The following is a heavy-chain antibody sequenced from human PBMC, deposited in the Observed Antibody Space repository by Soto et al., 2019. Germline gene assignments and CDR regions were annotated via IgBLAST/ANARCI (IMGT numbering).Heavy chain of an antibody. CDR2: IYSSGST. D-gene: IGHD2-15*01. CDR3: ARVVVGSPDY. CDR1: GITVSTDH. V-gene: IGHV3-66*01. Sequence: EVQLVESGGGLVQPGGSLRLSCAASGITVSTDHMTWVRQAPGKGLEWVSIIYSSGSTNYADSVKVSFTISRDNSKNTLYLAMNSLGAEDTAVYYCARVVVGSPDYWGQGTLVTVSS. J-gene: IGHJ4*02.